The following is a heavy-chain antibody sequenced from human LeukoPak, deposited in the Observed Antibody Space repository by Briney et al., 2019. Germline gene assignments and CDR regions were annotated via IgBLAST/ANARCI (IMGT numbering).Heavy chain of an antibody. V-gene: IGHV3-30*18. J-gene: IGHJ4*02. D-gene: IGHD5-12*01. CDR1: GFTFSAYW. Sequence: GGSLRLSCAASGFTFSAYWMSWVRQAPGKGLEWVAVISYDGSNKYYADSVKGRFTISRDNSKNTLYLQMNSLRAEDTAVYYCAKDGYSGYDLDYWGQGTLVTVSS. CDR2: ISYDGSNK. CDR3: AKDGYSGYDLDY.